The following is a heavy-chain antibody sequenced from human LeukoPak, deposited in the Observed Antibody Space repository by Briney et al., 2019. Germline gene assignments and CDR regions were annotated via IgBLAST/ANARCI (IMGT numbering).Heavy chain of an antibody. CDR2: IIPILGIA. Sequence: ASVKVSCKASGGTFSSYAISWVRQAPGQGLEWMGRIIPILGIANYAQKFQGRVTITADKSTSTAYMELSSLRSEDTAVYYCAREWGQYSSSWSTSTHFDYWGQGTLVTVSS. CDR3: AREWGQYSSSWSTSTHFDY. J-gene: IGHJ4*02. CDR1: GGTFSSYA. D-gene: IGHD6-13*01. V-gene: IGHV1-69*04.